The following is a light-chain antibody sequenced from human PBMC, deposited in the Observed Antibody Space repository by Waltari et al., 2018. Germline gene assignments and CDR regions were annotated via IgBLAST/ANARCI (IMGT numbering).Light chain of an antibody. CDR1: HGISNN. J-gene: IGKJ1*01. CDR2: AAS. Sequence: IQMTQSPSSVSASVVDRVTITCRASHGISNNLAWYQQKPGKAPKFLIYAASTLQSGVPSRFSGSGSGTEFTITISDLQPEDFATYFCQQGNNFPPTFGQGTEVEI. CDR3: QQGNNFPPT. V-gene: IGKV1-12*01.